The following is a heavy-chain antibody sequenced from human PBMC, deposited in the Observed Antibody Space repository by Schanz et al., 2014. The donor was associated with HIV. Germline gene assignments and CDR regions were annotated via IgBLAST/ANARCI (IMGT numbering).Heavy chain of an antibody. CDR3: AKGFPDNNHSYFRY. CDR1: GFIFSSYG. V-gene: IGHV3-23*01. Sequence: EVQLLESGGGLVQPGGSLRLSCGASGFIFSSYGMSWVRQAPRKGLEWVSLIGSGGGRRYYADSVKGRFTISRDNSKNTVYLQMNSLRVEDTAVYYCAKGFPDNNHSYFRYWGQGTLVTVSS. D-gene: IGHD3-10*01. J-gene: IGHJ4*02. CDR2: IGSGGGRR.